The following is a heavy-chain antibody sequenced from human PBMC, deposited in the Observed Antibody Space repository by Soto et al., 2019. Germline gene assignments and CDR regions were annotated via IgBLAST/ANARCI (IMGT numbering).Heavy chain of an antibody. D-gene: IGHD5-18*01. J-gene: IGHJ2*01. CDR2: ITASNGNT. V-gene: IGHV1-18*04. CDR1: GFSFSTYG. Sequence: QLPLVQSGAEVKNPGASVRVSCKASGFSFSTYGITWVRQAPGQGLEWMGWITASNGNTHYAQNLQGRVTMTTDTSTSTGYMELWRLSSDDTAVYYCARGNSYGSYWYFDLWGRGTLVTVSS. CDR3: ARGNSYGSYWYFDL.